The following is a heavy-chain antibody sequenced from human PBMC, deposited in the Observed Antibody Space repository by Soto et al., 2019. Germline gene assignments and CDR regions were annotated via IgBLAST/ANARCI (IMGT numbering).Heavy chain of an antibody. Sequence: SETLSLTCTVSGGSINDFYWSWIRQPPGKGLEWIGYIYYSWSTDYNPSLKGRVTISVDTSKNQFSLKLRSVTAPDTAMYYCARVGGVAARTFDYWGQGTLVTVSS. CDR1: GGSINDFY. V-gene: IGHV4-59*01. J-gene: IGHJ4*02. CDR3: ARVGGVAARTFDY. CDR2: IYYSWST. D-gene: IGHD6-6*01.